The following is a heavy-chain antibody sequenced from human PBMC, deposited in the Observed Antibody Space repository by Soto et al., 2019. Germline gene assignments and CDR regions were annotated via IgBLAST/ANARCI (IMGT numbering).Heavy chain of an antibody. CDR2: IWSDGSNK. D-gene: IGHD3-22*01. V-gene: IGHV3-33*01. CDR3: ARYYYDSSGYYPL. Sequence: QVPLVESGGGVVQPGRSLRLSCAASGFTFSSYGMHWVRQAPGKGLEWVAVIWSDGSNKYYADSVKGRFTISRDNSKNTLYLQMNSLRAEDTAVYYCARYYYDSSGYYPLGGQGTLVTVSS. J-gene: IGHJ4*02. CDR1: GFTFSSYG.